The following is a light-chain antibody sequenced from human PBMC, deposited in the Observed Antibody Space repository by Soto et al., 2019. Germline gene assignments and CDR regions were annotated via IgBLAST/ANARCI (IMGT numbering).Light chain of an antibody. Sequence: VLAQSPATLSLSPGERATLACRSSQSIHTSLAWYQQKPGQAPRLLLYGASTRATGIPARFSGSGSGTAFTLPPSSLEPEDFAVYYCPQYGSSGTFGQGPEVDI. V-gene: IGKV3-20*01. CDR3: PQYGSSGT. J-gene: IGKJ1*01. CDR2: GAS. CDR1: QSIHTS.